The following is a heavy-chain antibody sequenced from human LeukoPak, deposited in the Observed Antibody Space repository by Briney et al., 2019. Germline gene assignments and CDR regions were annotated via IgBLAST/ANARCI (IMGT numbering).Heavy chain of an antibody. CDR2: IYYSGST. CDR1: GGSISSDDYY. J-gene: IGHJ3*02. CDR3: ARGPGGGTTSLDDAFDI. D-gene: IGHD1-7*01. Sequence: PSQTLSLTCTVSGGSISSDDYYWSWIRQPPGKGLEWIGYIYYSGSTYYNPSLKSRVTISVDTSKNQFSLKLSSVTAADTAVYYCARGPGGGTTSLDDAFDIWGQGTMVTISS. V-gene: IGHV4-30-4*01.